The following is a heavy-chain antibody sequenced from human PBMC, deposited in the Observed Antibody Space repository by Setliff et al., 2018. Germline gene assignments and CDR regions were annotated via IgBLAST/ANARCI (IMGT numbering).Heavy chain of an antibody. J-gene: IGHJ6*02. V-gene: IGHV4-4*07. D-gene: IGHD5-12*01. CDR1: GGSIINSYY. Sequence: SETLSLTCTVSGGSIINSYYWSWIRQPAGKGLEWIGRISTSGSTNYNPSLKSRVTVSLDTSKNQFSLKLTSVTAADTAVYYCARDQWVRSPPLYFSYSMDVWGQGTTGTVS. CDR3: ARDQWVRSPPLYFSYSMDV. CDR2: ISTSGST.